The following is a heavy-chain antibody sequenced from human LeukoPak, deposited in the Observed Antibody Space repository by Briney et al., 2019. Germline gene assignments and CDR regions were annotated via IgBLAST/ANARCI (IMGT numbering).Heavy chain of an antibody. CDR3: ARAYLWFGESPGGD. D-gene: IGHD3-10*01. J-gene: IGHJ4*02. Sequence: ASVKVSCKASGYTFTGYYMHWVRQAPGQGLEWLGWINPNSGGTNYAQKFQGRVTMTRDTSISTAYMELSRLRSDDTAVYYCARAYLWFGESPGGDWGQGTPVTVSS. CDR2: INPNSGGT. CDR1: GYTFTGYY. V-gene: IGHV1-2*02.